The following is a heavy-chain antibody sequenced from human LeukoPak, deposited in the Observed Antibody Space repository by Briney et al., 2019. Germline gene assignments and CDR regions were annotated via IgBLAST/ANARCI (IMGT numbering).Heavy chain of an antibody. CDR2: SRNKVNSYTT. J-gene: IGHJ5*02. CDR1: GFSFSSYE. Sequence: GGSLRLSCAASGFSFSSYEMNWVRQAPGKGLEWVGRSRNKVNSYTTEYAASVKGRFTISRDDPKNSLYVQMNSLKIEDTAVYYCARDLGSWGQGTLVTVSS. CDR3: ARDLGS. D-gene: IGHD3-16*01. V-gene: IGHV3-72*01.